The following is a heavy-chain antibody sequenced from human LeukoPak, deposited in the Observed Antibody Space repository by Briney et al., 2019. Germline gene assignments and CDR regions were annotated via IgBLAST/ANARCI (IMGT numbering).Heavy chain of an antibody. Sequence: SETPSLTCTVSGGSISNSIYYWGWIRQPPGKGLEWIGSIYYSGITSYNPSLESRVTISVDTSNNQVSLNLNSVTAADTAIYFCARGGFYGHPFDFGGQGTLVTVSS. J-gene: IGHJ4*02. D-gene: IGHD3-10*01. CDR2: IYYSGIT. CDR3: ARGGFYGHPFDF. CDR1: GGSISNSIYY. V-gene: IGHV4-39*07.